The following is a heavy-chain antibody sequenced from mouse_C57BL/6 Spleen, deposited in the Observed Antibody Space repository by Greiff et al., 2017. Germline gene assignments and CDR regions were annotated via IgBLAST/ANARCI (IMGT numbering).Heavy chain of an antibody. D-gene: IGHD1-1*01. Sequence: QVQLQQSGAELVKPGASVKISCKASGYAFSSYWMNWVKQRPGKGLEWIGQIYPGDGDTNYNGKFKGKATLTADKSSSTAYMQLSSLTSEDSAVYFCARDYGSSHWYFDVWGTWTTVTVSS. J-gene: IGHJ1*03. CDR1: GYAFSSYW. CDR3: ARDYGSSHWYFDV. V-gene: IGHV1-80*01. CDR2: IYPGDGDT.